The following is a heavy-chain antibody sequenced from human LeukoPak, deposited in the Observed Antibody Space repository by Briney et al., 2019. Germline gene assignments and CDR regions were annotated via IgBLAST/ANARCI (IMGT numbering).Heavy chain of an antibody. D-gene: IGHD2-15*01. CDR2: IWSDGSKE. J-gene: IGHJ4*02. CDR1: GFTFSTSG. CDR3: ARVFCTGGSCYGPFDY. V-gene: IGHV3-33*01. Sequence: GGSLRLSCAASGFTFSTSGIHWVRQAPGKGLEWVAVIWSDGSKEYYADSVKGRFSISRDNSRNTVYVQMNSLRAEDTAMYYCARVFCTGGSCYGPFDYWGQGTLVTVSS.